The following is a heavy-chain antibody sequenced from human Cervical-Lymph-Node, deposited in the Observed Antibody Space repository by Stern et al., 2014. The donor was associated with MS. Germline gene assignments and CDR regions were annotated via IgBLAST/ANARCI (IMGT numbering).Heavy chain of an antibody. Sequence: VQLVESGGGVVQPGRSLRLSCAASGFTFSTYGMHWVRQAPGKGLEWEAVIWSDGTNSLYADSVKGRFTISRDNSKNTLYLQMNTLRTEDTAVYYCAREAPVEPAATDAFDIWGRGTMVAVSS. CDR1: GFTFSTYG. CDR3: AREAPVEPAATDAFDI. J-gene: IGHJ3*02. D-gene: IGHD2-2*01. V-gene: IGHV3-33*01. CDR2: IWSDGTNS.